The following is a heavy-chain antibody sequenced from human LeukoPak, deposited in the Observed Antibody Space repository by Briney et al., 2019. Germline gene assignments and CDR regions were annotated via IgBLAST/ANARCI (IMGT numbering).Heavy chain of an antibody. CDR1: GFTFSSYA. D-gene: IGHD5-24*01. Sequence: GGSLRLSCAASGFTFSSYAMSWVRLAPGKGPEWVAFISYDGSNEYYAGSVKGRFTISRDNSKNTLSLQMNSLRGEDTAVYYCAKEDRGPSEMTTTKGLDYWGQGTLVTVSS. J-gene: IGHJ4*02. V-gene: IGHV3-30*18. CDR2: ISYDGSNE. CDR3: AKEDRGPSEMTTTKGLDY.